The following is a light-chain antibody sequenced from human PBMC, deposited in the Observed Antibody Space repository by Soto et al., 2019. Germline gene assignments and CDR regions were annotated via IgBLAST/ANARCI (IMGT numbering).Light chain of an antibody. CDR2: AAS. Sequence: DIQMTQSPSSLSASLGDRVTITCRASQSISNFLNWVQHKPGNAPKVLISAASTLQSGVPLRFRGRESGTDFTLNISSMQPEDAAIYYCQQYYNSVLNFCGGTKVESK. V-gene: IGKV1-39*01. CDR3: QQYYNSVLN. CDR1: QSISNF. J-gene: IGKJ4*01.